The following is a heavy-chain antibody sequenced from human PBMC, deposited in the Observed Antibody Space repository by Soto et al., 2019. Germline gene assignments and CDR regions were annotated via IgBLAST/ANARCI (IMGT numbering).Heavy chain of an antibody. CDR1: GDTISTGGYS. V-gene: IGHV4-30-2*01. CDR2: TYHSGHP. D-gene: IGHD4-17*01. J-gene: IGHJ5*02. CDR3: ARVTYGDYVGYFDT. Sequence: QLQLQESGSRLVKSSETLSLTCAVSGDTISTGGYSWAWIRQPPGKPLEWIGHTYHSGHPYYNPSLKSRVIISVDRSENQSALKLSSVTAADTAVYYGARVTYGDYVGYFDTWGQGTLVTVSS.